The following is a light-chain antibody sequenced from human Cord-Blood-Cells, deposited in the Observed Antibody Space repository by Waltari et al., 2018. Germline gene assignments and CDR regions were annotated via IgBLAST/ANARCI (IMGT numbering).Light chain of an antibody. J-gene: IGKJ5*01. V-gene: IGKV3-15*01. CDR2: GAS. CDR1: QSVSIN. CDR3: QQYNNWPPLT. Sequence: EIVMTQSPATLSVSPGEGATLSCRASQSVSINLAWYQQKHGHAPKLLIYGASTRANGIQARFSGSGSGTEFTLTISSLQSEDFAVYYCQQYNNWPPLTFGQGTRLEIK.